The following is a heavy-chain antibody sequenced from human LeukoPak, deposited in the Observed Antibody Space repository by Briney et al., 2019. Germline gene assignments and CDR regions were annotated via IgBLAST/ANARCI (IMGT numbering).Heavy chain of an antibody. V-gene: IGHV3-7*01. Sequence: EAGGSLRLSCAASGLTFSDYWMTWVRQAPGKGLEWVANIKPDGSEKYYVDSVKGRFTISRDNAKNSLYLQMNSLRAEDTAVYYCARASSGWHMYYFDYWGQGTLVTVSS. CDR3: ARASSGWHMYYFDY. CDR2: IKPDGSEK. J-gene: IGHJ4*02. CDR1: GLTFSDYW. D-gene: IGHD6-19*01.